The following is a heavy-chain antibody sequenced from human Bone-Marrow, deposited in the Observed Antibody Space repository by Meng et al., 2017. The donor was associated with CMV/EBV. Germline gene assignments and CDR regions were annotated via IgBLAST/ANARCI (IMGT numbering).Heavy chain of an antibody. J-gene: IGHJ4*02. D-gene: IGHD4-23*01. Sequence: SETLSLTCAVYGGSFSGYYWSWIRQPPGKGLEWIGEINHSGSTNYNPSLKRRVTISVDTSKNQFSLTLSSATAADTAVYYCARAGGRVDYWGQGTLVTVSS. CDR3: ARAGGRVDY. CDR1: GGSFSGYY. CDR2: INHSGST. V-gene: IGHV4-34*01.